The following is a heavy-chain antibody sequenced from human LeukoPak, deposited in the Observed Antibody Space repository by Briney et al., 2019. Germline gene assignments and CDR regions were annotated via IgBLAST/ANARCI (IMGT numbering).Heavy chain of an antibody. J-gene: IGHJ4*02. CDR1: GGSISGYF. V-gene: IGHV4-59*01. CDR2: MYYNGRASRT. D-gene: IGHD5-24*01. Sequence: SETLSLTCTVSGGSISGYFWGWIRQPPGKGLEWIGYMYYNGRASRTSFNPSLKSRVTISLDTSRSQFSLKVTSVTGADTAVYYCARKDDYTLDYWGQGTLVTVSS. CDR3: ARKDDYTLDY.